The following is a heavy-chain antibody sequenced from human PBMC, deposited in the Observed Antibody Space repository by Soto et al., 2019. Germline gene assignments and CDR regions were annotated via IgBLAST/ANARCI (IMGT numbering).Heavy chain of an antibody. D-gene: IGHD6-6*01. V-gene: IGHV3-66*01. CDR3: ARFGSGRPAHPEEDWFDP. Sequence: GGSLRLSCAASGFTVSSNYMSWVRQAPGKGLEWVSVIYSGGSTYYADSVKGRFTISRDNSKNTLYLQMNSLRAEDTAVYYCARFGSGRPAHPEEDWFDPWGQGTLVTVSS. CDR2: IYSGGST. CDR1: GFTVSSNY. J-gene: IGHJ5*02.